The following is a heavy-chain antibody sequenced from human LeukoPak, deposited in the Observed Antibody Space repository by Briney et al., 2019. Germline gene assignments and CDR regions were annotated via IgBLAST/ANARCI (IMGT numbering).Heavy chain of an antibody. V-gene: IGHV1-69*04. Sequence: SVKVSCKASGYTFTSYAISWVRQAPGQGLEWMGRIIPILGIANYAQKFQGRVTITADKSTSTAYMELSSLRSEDTAVYYCARGAHSSSWYWFDPWGQGTLVTVSS. CDR1: GYTFTSYA. J-gene: IGHJ5*02. D-gene: IGHD6-13*01. CDR3: ARGAHSSSWYWFDP. CDR2: IIPILGIA.